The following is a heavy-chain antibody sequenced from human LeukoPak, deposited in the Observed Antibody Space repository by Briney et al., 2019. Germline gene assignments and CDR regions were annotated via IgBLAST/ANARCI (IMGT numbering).Heavy chain of an antibody. D-gene: IGHD1-14*01. Sequence: SETLSSTCTVSGDSVTNDFFWGWVRQPPGKELEWIGSFCLGRDTYYRPSLKSRVTISVDTSKNQFSLNLNSVTAADTAVYYCARWASISREPGGFFDHWGQGTLVTVSS. CDR1: GDSVTNDFF. V-gene: IGHV4-38-2*02. CDR2: FCLGRDT. J-gene: IGHJ4*02. CDR3: ARWASISREPGGFFDH.